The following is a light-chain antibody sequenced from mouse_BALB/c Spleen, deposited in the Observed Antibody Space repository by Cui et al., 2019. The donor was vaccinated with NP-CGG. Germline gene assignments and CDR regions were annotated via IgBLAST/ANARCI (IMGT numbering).Light chain of an antibody. CDR1: TGAVTTSNY. CDR2: GTN. CDR3: ALWYSNHWV. Sequence: QAGVTQESAPTTSPGETVTLTCRSSTGAVTTSNYANWVQEKPDHLFTGLIGGTNNRVPGVPARFSGSLIGDKAALTITGAQTEDEAIYFCALWYSNHWVFGGGTKLTVL. V-gene: IGLV1*01. J-gene: IGLJ1*01.